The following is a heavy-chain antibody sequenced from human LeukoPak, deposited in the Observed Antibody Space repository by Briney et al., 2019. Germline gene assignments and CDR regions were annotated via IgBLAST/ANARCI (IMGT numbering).Heavy chain of an antibody. CDR1: GGSFSGYY. CDR2: INHRGST. Sequence: SETLSLTCAVYGGSFSGYYWSWIRQPPGKVLEWIGEINHRGSTNYNPPLKSRVTISVDTSKNQFSLKLSSVTAAETAVYYCARGNSRVLIGLSFDYWGQGTLVTVSS. CDR3: ARGNSRVLIGLSFDY. D-gene: IGHD2-8*01. V-gene: IGHV4-34*01. J-gene: IGHJ4*02.